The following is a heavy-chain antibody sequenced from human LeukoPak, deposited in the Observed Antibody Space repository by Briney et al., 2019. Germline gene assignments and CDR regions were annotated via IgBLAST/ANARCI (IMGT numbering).Heavy chain of an antibody. D-gene: IGHD3-22*01. V-gene: IGHV1-69*13. CDR1: GGTFSSYA. J-gene: IGHJ5*02. Sequence: ASVKVSCKASGGTFSSYAISWVRQAPGQGLEWMGGIIPIFGTANYAQKFQGRVTITADESTSTAYMELSSLRSEDTAVYYCARDKFPYYYDSSGQSGEYNWFDPWGQGTLVTVSS. CDR2: IIPIFGTA. CDR3: ARDKFPYYYDSSGQSGEYNWFDP.